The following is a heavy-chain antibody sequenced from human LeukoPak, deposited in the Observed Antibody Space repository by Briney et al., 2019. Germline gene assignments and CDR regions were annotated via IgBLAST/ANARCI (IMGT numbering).Heavy chain of an antibody. D-gene: IGHD1-1*01. J-gene: IGHJ4*02. CDR3: ARHPRRYPYYFDY. Sequence: SETLSLTCTVSGGSISGYHWSWIRQPPGKGLEWIGYIYTSGSTNYNPSLKSRVTISVDTSKNKFSLKLSSATAADTAVYYCARHPRRYPYYFDYWGQGTLVTVSS. CDR1: GGSISGYH. V-gene: IGHV4-4*09. CDR2: IYTSGST.